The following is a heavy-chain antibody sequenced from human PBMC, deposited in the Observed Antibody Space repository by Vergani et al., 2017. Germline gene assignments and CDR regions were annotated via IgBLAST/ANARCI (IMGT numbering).Heavy chain of an antibody. CDR2: IYSGGST. J-gene: IGHJ4*02. CDR3: ARDSIATVGRGDY. CDR1: GFTVSSNY. D-gene: IGHD6-13*01. Sequence: EVQLVESGGGLVQPGGSLRLSCAASGFTVSSNYMSWFRQPPGKGLEWVSVIYSGGSTYNADSVKCVFTISRDNSKTTQYLQMNSLSAEDTAVYYCARDSIATVGRGDYWGQGTLVTVSS. V-gene: IGHV3-66*01.